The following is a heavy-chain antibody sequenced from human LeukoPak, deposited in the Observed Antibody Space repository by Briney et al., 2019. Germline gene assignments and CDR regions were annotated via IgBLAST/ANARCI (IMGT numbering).Heavy chain of an antibody. V-gene: IGHV3-7*01. D-gene: IGHD2-2*01. CDR3: ARDDCSSISCYHNWFDP. CDR2: IKQDGSEK. CDR1: GFTFSSYW. J-gene: IGHJ5*02. Sequence: PGGSLRLSCAASGFTFSSYWMSSVRQAPGKGLEWVANIKQDGSEKYYVHTVKGRFTISRDNAKNSLYLQMNSLRAEDTAVYYCARDDCSSISCYHNWFDPWGQGTLVTVSS.